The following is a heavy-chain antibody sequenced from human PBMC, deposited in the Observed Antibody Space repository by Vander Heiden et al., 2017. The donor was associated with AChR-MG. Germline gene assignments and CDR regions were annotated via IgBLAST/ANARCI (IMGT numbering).Heavy chain of an antibody. CDR2: IYWDDDK. V-gene: IGHV2-5*02. CDR3: AHRRREQWLVTRSGWFDP. CDR1: GFSLSTSGGG. Sequence: QITLKESGPTLVKPTQTLTLTCTFPGFSLSTSGGGVGWIRQPPGKALEWLALIYWDDDKRYSPSLKSRLTITKDTSKNQVVLTMTNMDPVDTATYYCAHRRREQWLVTRSGWFDPWGQGTLVTVSS. J-gene: IGHJ5*02. D-gene: IGHD6-19*01.